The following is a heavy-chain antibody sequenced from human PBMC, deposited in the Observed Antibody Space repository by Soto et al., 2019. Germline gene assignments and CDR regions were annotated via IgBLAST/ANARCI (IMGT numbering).Heavy chain of an antibody. Sequence: QVQLVQSGPEVKKPGASVKVSCKASGYTFTSYGITWVRQAPGQRLVWMGWINAYNGNTNYVQNLQGRVTMTTDTSTSTAYMELRSLGSDDTAVSYCARYMITFGGMIAYYFDYWGQGTLFTVSA. CDR3: ARYMITFGGMIAYYFDY. CDR1: GYTFTSYG. J-gene: IGHJ4*02. V-gene: IGHV1-18*01. D-gene: IGHD3-16*02. CDR2: INAYNGNT.